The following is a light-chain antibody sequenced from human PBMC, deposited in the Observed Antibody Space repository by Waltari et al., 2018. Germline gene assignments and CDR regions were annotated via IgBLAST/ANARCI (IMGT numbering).Light chain of an antibody. Sequence: DVVLTQSPLSLPVTPGQPASISCGSSHSLVHTDGNTYLIWLQQKPGQPPRRLIYQVSNRDSGVPDSFSGSGAGTDFTLKIIRVEAEDVGVYYCVQGTHWPPPFGGGTKVEIK. J-gene: IGKJ4*01. CDR3: VQGTHWPPP. V-gene: IGKV2-30*02. CDR1: HSLVHTDGNTY. CDR2: QVS.